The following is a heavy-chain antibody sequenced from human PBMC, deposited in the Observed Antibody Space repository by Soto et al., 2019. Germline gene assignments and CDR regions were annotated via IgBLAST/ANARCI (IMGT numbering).Heavy chain of an antibody. CDR1: GGSISSYY. J-gene: IGHJ3*02. D-gene: IGHD7-27*01. CDR3: ARPRLGRRSDAFDI. V-gene: IGHV4-59*08. Sequence: TLSLTCTVSGGSISSYYWSWIRQPPGKGLEWIGYIYYSGSTNYNPSLKSRVTISVDTSKNQFSLKLSSVTAADTAVYYCARPRLGRRSDAFDIWGQGTMVTVSS. CDR2: IYYSGST.